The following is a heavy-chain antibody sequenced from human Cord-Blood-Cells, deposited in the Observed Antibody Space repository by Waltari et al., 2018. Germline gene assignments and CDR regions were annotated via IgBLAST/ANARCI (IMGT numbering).Heavy chain of an antibody. Sequence: QVQLVQSGAAVKKPGSSVKVSCKASGRTFSSYATSWVRQAPGQGLEWMGGIIPIFGTANYAQKFQGRVTITADESTSTAYMELSSLRSEDTAVYYCARDRSIDIVATNWFDPWGQGTLVTVSS. V-gene: IGHV1-69*01. CDR2: IIPIFGTA. CDR3: ARDRSIDIVATNWFDP. CDR1: GRTFSSYA. D-gene: IGHD5-12*01. J-gene: IGHJ5*02.